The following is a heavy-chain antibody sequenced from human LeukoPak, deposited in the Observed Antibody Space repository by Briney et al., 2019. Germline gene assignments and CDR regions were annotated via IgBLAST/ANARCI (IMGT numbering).Heavy chain of an antibody. V-gene: IGHV4-34*01. D-gene: IGHD3-16*02. CDR1: GGSFSGYY. CDR2: INHSGST. Sequence: SEALSLTCAVYGGSFSGYYWSWLRQPPGKGLEWIGEINHSGSTNYNPSLKSRVTISVDTSKNQFSLKLSSVTAADTAVYYCARTVYDYVWGSYRYGPSWFDTWGQGTLVTVSS. J-gene: IGHJ5*02. CDR3: ARTVYDYVWGSYRYGPSWFDT.